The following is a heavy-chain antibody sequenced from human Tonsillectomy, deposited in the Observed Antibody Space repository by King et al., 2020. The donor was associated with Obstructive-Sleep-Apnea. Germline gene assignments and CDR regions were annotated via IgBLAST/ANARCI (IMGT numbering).Heavy chain of an antibody. Sequence: QLQESGPGLVKPSETLSLTCTVSGVSIRSSSYYWGGIRQPPGKGLGWIGSFYFSGNTYYNPSLKSRVTISVDTAKNQFSLKLSSVTAADTAVYYCARGWGSFDYWGQGTLVTVSS. CDR3: ARGWGSFDY. D-gene: IGHD3-16*01. CDR1: GVSIRSSSYY. CDR2: FYFSGNT. V-gene: IGHV4-39*07. J-gene: IGHJ4*02.